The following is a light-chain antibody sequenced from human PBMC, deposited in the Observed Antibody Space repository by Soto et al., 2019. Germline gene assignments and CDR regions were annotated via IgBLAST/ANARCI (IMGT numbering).Light chain of an antibody. J-gene: IGKJ3*01. V-gene: IGKV1-27*01. CDR2: AAS. CDR1: QGIRNF. Sequence: DIQMTQSPTSLSASVGDRVTITCRASQGIRNFVAWYQQKPGKAPKLPIYAASTLQSGVPSRFSGSGSGTDFTLPINSLQPEDVATYSCQKYSSVPVFGPGTKVEIK. CDR3: QKYSSVPV.